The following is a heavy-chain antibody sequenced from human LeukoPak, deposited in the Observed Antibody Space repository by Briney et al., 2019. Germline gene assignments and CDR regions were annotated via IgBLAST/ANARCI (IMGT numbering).Heavy chain of an antibody. CDR2: ISGSGGST. CDR1: GFTFSSYA. CDR3: AANYYDSRSYYDY. D-gene: IGHD3-10*01. J-gene: IGHJ4*02. Sequence: GGSLRLSCAASGFTFSSYAMSWVRQAPGKGLEWVSGISGSGGSTYYADSVKGRFTISRDNAKNTLYLQMNSLRAGDTAVYYCAANYYDSRSYYDYWGQGTLVTVSS. V-gene: IGHV3-23*01.